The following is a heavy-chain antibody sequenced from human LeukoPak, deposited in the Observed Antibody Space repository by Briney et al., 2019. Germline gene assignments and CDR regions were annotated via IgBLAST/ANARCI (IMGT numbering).Heavy chain of an antibody. Sequence: ASVKVSCKASGGTFSSYAISWVRQAPGQGLEWMGGIIPIFGTANYAQKFQGRVTITADESTSTAYMELSSLRSEDTAVYYCAREGRKSRGIDIVRKKERGYYYMDVWGKGTTVTVSS. J-gene: IGHJ6*03. CDR2: IIPIFGTA. CDR3: AREGRKSRGIDIVRKKERGYYYMDV. V-gene: IGHV1-69*13. D-gene: IGHD2-15*01. CDR1: GGTFSSYA.